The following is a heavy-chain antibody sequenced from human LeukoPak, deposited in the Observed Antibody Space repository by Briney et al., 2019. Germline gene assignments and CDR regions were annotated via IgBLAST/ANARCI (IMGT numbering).Heavy chain of an antibody. J-gene: IGHJ2*01. CDR1: GDPISNSY. CDR3: ARRPFSIPGYFDL. CDR2: ISYSGTT. V-gene: IGHV4-59*01. Sequence: PSETLSLTCTVSGDPISNSYWTWIRQSPEKGLEWVGYISYSGTTFYNPSLQRGMTISLDTSKNQFFLNLASVTSADTAVYFCARRPFSIPGYFDLWGRGALVTVSS. D-gene: IGHD2-2*03.